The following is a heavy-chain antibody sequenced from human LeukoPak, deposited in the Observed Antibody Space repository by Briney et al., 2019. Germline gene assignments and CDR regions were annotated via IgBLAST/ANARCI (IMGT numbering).Heavy chain of an antibody. D-gene: IGHD2/OR15-2a*01. J-gene: IGHJ6*02. Sequence: SETLSLTCTVAGGSISSGSYYWSCIRQPAGKGLEWIGRIYTSGSTNYNPSLKSRVTISVDTSKNQFSLKLSSVTAADTAVYYCGRRGHFSPNGMDVWGQGTTVTVSS. V-gene: IGHV4-61*02. CDR1: GGSISSGSYY. CDR2: IYTSGST. CDR3: GRRGHFSPNGMDV.